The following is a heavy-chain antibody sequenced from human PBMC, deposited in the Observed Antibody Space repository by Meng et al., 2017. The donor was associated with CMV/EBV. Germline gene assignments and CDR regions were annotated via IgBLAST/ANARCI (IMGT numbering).Heavy chain of an antibody. CDR2: IKKDGSEK. CDR1: GFTFSSYW. J-gene: IGHJ4*02. V-gene: IGHV3-7*01. D-gene: IGHD3-3*01. Sequence: GESLKLSCAASGFTFSSYWMSWVRQAPGKGLEWVANIKKDGSEKYYVDSVKGRFTISRDNAKNSLYLQMNSLRAEDTAVYYCARVSDFWTEGGLDYWGQGTLVTVSS. CDR3: ARVSDFWTEGGLDY.